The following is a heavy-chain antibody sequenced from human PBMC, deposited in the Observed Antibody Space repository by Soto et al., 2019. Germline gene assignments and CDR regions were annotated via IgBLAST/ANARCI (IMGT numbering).Heavy chain of an antibody. D-gene: IGHD3-10*01. CDR3: AKGLVSPGGGAFDI. Sequence: QVQLLESGGGVVQPGRSLRLSCAASGFTFSSYGMHWVRQAPGKGLEWVAVISYDGSNKYYADSVKGRFTISRDNSKNTLYLQMNSLRAEDTAVYYCAKGLVSPGGGAFDIWGQGTMVTVSS. CDR1: GFTFSSYG. V-gene: IGHV3-30*18. J-gene: IGHJ3*02. CDR2: ISYDGSNK.